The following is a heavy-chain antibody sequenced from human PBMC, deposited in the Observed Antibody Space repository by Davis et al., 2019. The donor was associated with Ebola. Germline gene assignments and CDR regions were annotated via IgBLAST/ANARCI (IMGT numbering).Heavy chain of an antibody. V-gene: IGHV4-39*07. D-gene: IGHD2/OR15-2a*01. Sequence: PSKIWSPTGTVPGSAVTTGYHYWGWICQSPGKGLEWIATLYYIGTTYIHPSLQSRVTMSVDTSKNHFSLNLKSVTAADTAVYYCVANSTSSPWFDPWGQGTQVIVSS. J-gene: IGHJ5*02. CDR1: GSAVTTGYHY. CDR3: VANSTSSPWFDP. CDR2: LYYIGTT.